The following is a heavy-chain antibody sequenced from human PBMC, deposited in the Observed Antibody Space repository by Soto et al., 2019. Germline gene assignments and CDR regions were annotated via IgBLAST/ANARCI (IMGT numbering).Heavy chain of an antibody. CDR3: ASGGFTTFGVETYYYYGMDV. V-gene: IGHV1-69*06. CDR2: IIPIFGTA. Sequence: ASVKVSCKASGGTFSSYAISWVRQAPGQGLEWMGGIIPIFGTANYAQKFQGRVTITADKSTSTAYMELSSLRSEDTAVYYCASGGFTTFGVETYYYYGMDVWGQGTTVTVSS. D-gene: IGHD3-3*01. J-gene: IGHJ6*02. CDR1: GGTFSSYA.